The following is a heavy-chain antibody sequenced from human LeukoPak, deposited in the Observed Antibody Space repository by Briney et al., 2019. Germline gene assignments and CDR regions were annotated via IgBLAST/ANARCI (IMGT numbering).Heavy chain of an antibody. V-gene: IGHV3-66*03. Sequence: GGSLRLSCAASGFTVSSNYMSWVRQAPGKGLEWVSVIYTTGITYYADSVKDRFTISRDNSKNTLYLQMNSLGAEDTAVYYCARPQFELELQSAFDYWGQGTLVTVSS. CDR1: GFTVSSNY. CDR3: ARPQFELELQSAFDY. J-gene: IGHJ4*02. CDR2: IYTTGIT. D-gene: IGHD1-7*01.